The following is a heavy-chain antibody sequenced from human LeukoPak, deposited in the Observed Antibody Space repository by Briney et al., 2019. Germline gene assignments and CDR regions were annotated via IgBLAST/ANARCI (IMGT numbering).Heavy chain of an antibody. Sequence: GGSLRLSCAASGFTFSNAWMSWVRQAPGKGLECVGRIKSKTDGGTTDYAAPVKGRFTISRDDSKNTLYLQMNSLKTEDTAVYYCTTDGVYDFWSGYFYWGQGTLVTVSS. D-gene: IGHD3-3*01. J-gene: IGHJ4*02. CDR2: IKSKTDGGTT. CDR1: GFTFSNAW. CDR3: TTDGVYDFWSGYFY. V-gene: IGHV3-15*01.